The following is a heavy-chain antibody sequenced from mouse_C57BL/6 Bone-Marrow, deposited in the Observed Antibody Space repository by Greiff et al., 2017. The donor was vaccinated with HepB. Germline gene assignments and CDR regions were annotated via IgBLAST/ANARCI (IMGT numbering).Heavy chain of an antibody. CDR1: GFTFSNYW. CDR2: IRLKSDNYAT. V-gene: IGHV6-3*01. Sequence: EVKLMESGGGLVQPGGSMKLSCVASGFTFSNYWMNWVRQSPEKGLEWVAQIRLKSDNYATHYAESVKGRFTISRDDSKSSVYLQMNNLRAEDTGIYYCTDYYGFYFDYWGQGTTLTVSS. D-gene: IGHD1-1*01. CDR3: TDYYGFYFDY. J-gene: IGHJ2*01.